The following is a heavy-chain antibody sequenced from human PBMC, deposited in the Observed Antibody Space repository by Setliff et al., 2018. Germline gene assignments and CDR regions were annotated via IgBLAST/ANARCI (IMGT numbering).Heavy chain of an antibody. V-gene: IGHV1-46*01. CDR2: VNPSDGKT. D-gene: IGHD3-22*01. J-gene: IGHJ5*02. CDR1: GYGFTSHY. CDR3: ARAPWGDDYDSLYTWFDP. Sequence: GASVKVSCKTSGYGFTSHYFHWLRQAPGQGLEWMGIVNPSDGKTTLSQKFQGRVSMTAVASTATVYMELHSLTSEDTAIYYCARAPWGDDYDSLYTWFDPWGQGSLVTVSS.